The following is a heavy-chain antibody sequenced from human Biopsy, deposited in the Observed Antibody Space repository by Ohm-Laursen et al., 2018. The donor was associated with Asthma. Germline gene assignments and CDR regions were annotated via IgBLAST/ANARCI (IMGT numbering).Heavy chain of an antibody. D-gene: IGHD6-19*01. CDR1: RFTYE. CDR2: ISYDGSSI. Sequence: SLRLSCAATRFTYEMHWVRQAPGKGLEWVAVISYDGSSIYYADSVKGRFTISRDNSKNTLSLQMNSLTAEDTAVYYCAREGVAGTHIEDWGQGTLVTVSP. J-gene: IGHJ4*02. CDR3: AREGVAGTHIED. V-gene: IGHV3-30-3*01.